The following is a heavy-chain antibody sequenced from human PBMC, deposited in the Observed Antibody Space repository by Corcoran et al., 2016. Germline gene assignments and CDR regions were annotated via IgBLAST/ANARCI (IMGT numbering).Heavy chain of an antibody. D-gene: IGHD5-12*01. CDR3: ARHHDGYNFFYYYGMDV. V-gene: IGHV5-10-1*03. J-gene: IGHJ6*02. CDR2: IDPSDSYT. Sequence: EVQLVQSGAEVKKPGESLRISCKGSGYSFTSYWISWVRQMPGKGLEWMGRIDPSDSYTNYSPSFQGHVTISADKSISTAYLQWSSLKASDTAMYYCARHHDGYNFFYYYGMDVWGQGTTVTVSS. CDR1: GYSFTSYW.